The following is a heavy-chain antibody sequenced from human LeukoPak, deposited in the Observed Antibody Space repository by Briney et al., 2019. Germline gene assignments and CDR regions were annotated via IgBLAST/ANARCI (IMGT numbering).Heavy chain of an antibody. Sequence: GGSLRLSCAASGFTFSSYSMNWVRQAPGKGLEWGSSISSSSSYIYYADSVKGRFTISRDNAKNSLYLQMNSLRAEDTAVYYCARGGIVVPAAPRSGMDVWGQGTTVTVSS. CDR1: GFTFSSYS. CDR2: ISSSSSYI. D-gene: IGHD2-2*01. J-gene: IGHJ6*02. V-gene: IGHV3-21*01. CDR3: ARGGIVVPAAPRSGMDV.